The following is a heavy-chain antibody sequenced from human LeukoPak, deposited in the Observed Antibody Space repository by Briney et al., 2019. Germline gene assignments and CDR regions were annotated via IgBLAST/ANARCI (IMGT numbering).Heavy chain of an antibody. CDR3: ARSAYGDFMYYFDY. J-gene: IGHJ4*02. CDR1: GGSISSGGYY. D-gene: IGHD4-17*01. CDR2: IYYSGST. V-gene: IGHV4-31*03. Sequence: PSQTLSLTCTVSGGSISSGGYYWSWIRQHPGKGLEWIGYIYYSGSTYCNPSLKSRVTISVDTSKNQFSLKLSSVTAADTAVYYCARSAYGDFMYYFDYWGQGTLVTVSS.